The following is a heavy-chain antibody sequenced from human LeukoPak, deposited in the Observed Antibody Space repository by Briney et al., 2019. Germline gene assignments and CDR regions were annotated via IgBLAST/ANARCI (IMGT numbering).Heavy chain of an antibody. D-gene: IGHD6-13*01. CDR1: GGTFSSYA. J-gene: IGHJ4*02. Sequence: SVKVSCKASGGTFSSYAISWVRQAPGQGLEWMGRIIPILGIANYAQKFQGRVTITADKSTSTAYMELSSLRSEDTAVYYCARDPDNSSWYSYWGQGTLVTVSS. CDR3: ARDPDNSSWYSY. CDR2: IIPILGIA. V-gene: IGHV1-69*04.